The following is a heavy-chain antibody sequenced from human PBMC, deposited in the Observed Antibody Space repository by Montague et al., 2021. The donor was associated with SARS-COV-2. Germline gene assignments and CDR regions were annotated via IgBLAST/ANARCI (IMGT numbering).Heavy chain of an antibody. V-gene: IGHV4-39*07. Sequence: SETLSLTCSVHGGSISSGSYYWAWMRQPPGKGLERLGSIYFTGGXSPXXXXKSRATLSIDRSKNQFYLNLSSVTAADTAVYYCVRAMVRPGDWFDPWGQGIQVTVSS. CDR2: IYFTGGX. D-gene: IGHD3-10*01. CDR3: VRAMVRPGDWFDP. CDR1: GGSISSGSYY. J-gene: IGHJ5*02.